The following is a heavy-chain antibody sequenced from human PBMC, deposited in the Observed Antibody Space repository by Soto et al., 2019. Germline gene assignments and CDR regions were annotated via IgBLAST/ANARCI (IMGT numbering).Heavy chain of an antibody. V-gene: IGHV5-51*01. CDR1: GYSFTSYW. CDR3: ASRAIAVAGSRDYYFDY. D-gene: IGHD6-19*01. J-gene: IGHJ4*02. CDR2: IYPGDSDT. Sequence: GESLKISCKGSGYSFTSYWIGWVRQMPGKGLEWMGIIYPGDSDTRYSPSFQGQVTISADKSISTAYLQWSSLKASDTAMYYCASRAIAVAGSRDYYFDYWGQGTLGTAPQ.